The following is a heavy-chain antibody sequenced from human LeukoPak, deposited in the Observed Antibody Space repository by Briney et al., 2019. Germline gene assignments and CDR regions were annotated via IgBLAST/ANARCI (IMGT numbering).Heavy chain of an antibody. CDR2: IIPIFGTA. J-gene: IGHJ4*02. V-gene: IGHV1-69*05. CDR3: ARDPNSSSWYGYFDY. Sequence: GASVKVSCKASGGTFSSYAISWVRQAPGQGLEWMGGIIPIFGTANYAQKFQGRVTITTDESTSTAYMELSSLRSEDTAVYYCARDPNSSSWYGYFDYWGQGTLVTVSS. CDR1: GGTFSSYA. D-gene: IGHD6-13*01.